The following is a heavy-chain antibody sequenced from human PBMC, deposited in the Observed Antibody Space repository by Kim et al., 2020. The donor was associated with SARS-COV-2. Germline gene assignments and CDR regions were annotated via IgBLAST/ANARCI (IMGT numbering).Heavy chain of an antibody. J-gene: IGHJ4*02. CDR1: GGSFSGYY. V-gene: IGHV4-34*01. CDR3: ARGSVSYPVHTFDY. Sequence: SETLSFTCAVYGGSFSGYYWSWIRQPPGKGLEWIGEINHSGSTNYNPSLKSRVTISVDTSKNQFSLKLSSVTAADTAVYYCARGSVSYPVHTFDYWGQGTLVTVSS. D-gene: IGHD1-26*01. CDR2: INHSGST.